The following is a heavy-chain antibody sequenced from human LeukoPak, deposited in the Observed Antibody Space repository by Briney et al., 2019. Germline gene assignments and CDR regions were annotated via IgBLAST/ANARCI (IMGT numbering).Heavy chain of an antibody. D-gene: IGHD1-26*01. Sequence: GGSLRLSCAASGFTFSSYSMNWVRQAPGKGLEWVSSISSSSSYIYYADSVKGRFTISRDNTKNSLYLQMNSLRAEDTAVYYCARGVGASEENDYWGQGTLVTVSS. CDR1: GFTFSSYS. J-gene: IGHJ4*02. V-gene: IGHV3-21*01. CDR3: ARGVGASEENDY. CDR2: ISSSSSYI.